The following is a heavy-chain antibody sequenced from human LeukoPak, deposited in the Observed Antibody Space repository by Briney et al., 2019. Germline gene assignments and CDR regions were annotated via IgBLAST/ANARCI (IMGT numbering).Heavy chain of an antibody. CDR2: IYYGGST. CDR3: AIDGGYSSSWFPFDY. V-gene: IGHV4-59*01. J-gene: IGHJ4*02. Sequence: SETLCLTCAVSGVSISSYYLSWVRQPPGKGLEWIWHIYYGGSTDYTPSLKSRVTISVDKSKNTFSLKLNCVNAADTAVYYCAIDGGYSSSWFPFDYWGQGTLVTVSS. CDR1: GVSISSYY. D-gene: IGHD6-13*01.